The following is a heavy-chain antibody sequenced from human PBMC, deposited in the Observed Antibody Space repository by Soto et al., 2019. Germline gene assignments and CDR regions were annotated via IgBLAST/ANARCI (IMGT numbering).Heavy chain of an antibody. J-gene: IGHJ6*02. Sequence: PSETLSLTCTVAGGSISSGVYYLSWIRQHPGKGLEWIGYIYYSGSTYYNPSLKSRVTISVDTSKNQFSLKLSSVTAADTAVYYCARGTGDIYYYYGMDVWGQGTTVTVSS. CDR3: ARGTGDIYYYYGMDV. CDR1: GGSISSGVYY. CDR2: IYYSGST. D-gene: IGHD7-27*01. V-gene: IGHV4-31*03.